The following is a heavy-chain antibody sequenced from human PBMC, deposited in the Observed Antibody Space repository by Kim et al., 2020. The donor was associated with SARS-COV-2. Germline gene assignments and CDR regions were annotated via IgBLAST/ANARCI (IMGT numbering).Heavy chain of an antibody. J-gene: IGHJ4*02. CDR2: IYYSGST. V-gene: IGHV4-61*01. D-gene: IGHD4-17*01. Sequence: SETLSLTCTVSGGSVSSGSYYWSWIRQPPGKGLEWIGYIYYSGSTNYNPSLKSRVTISVDTSKNQFSLKLSSVTAADTAVYYCARGGVFTVIPNYYFDYWGQGTLVTVSS. CDR3: ARGGVFTVIPNYYFDY. CDR1: GGSVSSGSYY.